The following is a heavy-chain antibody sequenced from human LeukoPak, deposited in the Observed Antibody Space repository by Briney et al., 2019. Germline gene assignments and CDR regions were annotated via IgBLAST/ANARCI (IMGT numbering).Heavy chain of an antibody. CDR3: ARHSTGYYGWFDP. CDR2: ISSSGNTI. J-gene: IGHJ5*02. CDR1: GFIFSDYY. V-gene: IGHV3-11*01. Sequence: GGSLRLSCAASGFIFSDYYMNWFRQAPGRGLEWVSYISSSGNTIYYADSVKGRFTISRDNAKNSLYLQMNSLRPEDTAIYYCARHSTGYYGWFDPWGQGTLVTVSS. D-gene: IGHD3-22*01.